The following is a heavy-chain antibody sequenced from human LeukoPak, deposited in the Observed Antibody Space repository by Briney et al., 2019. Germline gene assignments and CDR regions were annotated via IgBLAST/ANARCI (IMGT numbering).Heavy chain of an antibody. D-gene: IGHD2-15*01. CDR2: IFGAGTT. CDR3: ARAIQFGGYFDY. V-gene: IGHV3-23*01. J-gene: IGHJ4*02. Sequence: PGGSLRLSCAASGFTFSSYAMSWVRQAPGKGLEWVSVIFGAGTTYYADSVKGRFTISRDNSKNTLYLQVNSLRAEDTAVYYCARAIQFGGYFDYWGQGTLVTVST. CDR1: GFTFSSYA.